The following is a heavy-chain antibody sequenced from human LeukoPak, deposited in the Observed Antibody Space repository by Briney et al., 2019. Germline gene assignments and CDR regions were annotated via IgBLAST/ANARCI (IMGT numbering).Heavy chain of an antibody. V-gene: IGHV1-8*02. J-gene: IGHJ3*02. Sequence: ASVKVSCKASGYNFTNYGISWVRQAPGQGLEWMGWINPNSNNIGYAQKFQGRITLTRDTSMSTAYMELSSLRSEDTAVSYCARRIVVVTNDAFDIWGQGTMVTVSS. CDR3: ARRIVVVTNDAFDI. CDR1: GYNFTNYG. CDR2: INPNSNNI. D-gene: IGHD3-22*01.